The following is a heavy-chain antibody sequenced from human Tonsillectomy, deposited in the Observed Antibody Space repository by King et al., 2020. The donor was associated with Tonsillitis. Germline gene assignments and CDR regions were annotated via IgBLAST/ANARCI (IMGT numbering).Heavy chain of an antibody. CDR2: IYYSENT. D-gene: IGHD2-15*01. J-gene: IGHJ5*02. Sequence: QLQESGPGLVKPSQTLSLTCTVSGGSISGGAYYWSWIRQHPGKGLEWIGYIYYSENTYYNPSLKSRLTISVDTSKNQFSLKLSSVTAADTAVYYCARYEGGVFDLWGQGTLVTVSS. V-gene: IGHV4-31*03. CDR3: ARYEGGVFDL. CDR1: GGSISGGAYY.